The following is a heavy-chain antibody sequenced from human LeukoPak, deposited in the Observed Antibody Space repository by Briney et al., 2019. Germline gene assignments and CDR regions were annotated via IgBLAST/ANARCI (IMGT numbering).Heavy chain of an antibody. CDR1: GFSFSSYG. CDR3: AKDIPQPYFDY. D-gene: IGHD2-2*01. CDR2: IRSDGSVK. J-gene: IGHJ4*02. Sequence: PGGSLRLSCAASGFSFSSYGMHWVRQAPGKGLEWMSFIRSDGSVKYYADSVKGRFTISRDNSKNTLYLQMNSLTAEDTAVYYCAKDIPQPYFDYWGQGTLVTVSS. V-gene: IGHV3-30*02.